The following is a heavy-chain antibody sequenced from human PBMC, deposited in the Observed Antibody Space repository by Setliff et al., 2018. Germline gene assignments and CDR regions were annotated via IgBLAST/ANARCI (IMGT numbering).Heavy chain of an antibody. CDR1: GFIFSNSW. J-gene: IGHJ6*03. CDR2: IKQDGSEK. Sequence: PGESLKISCTASGFIFSNSWITWVRQAPGKGLEWVANIKQDGSEKYYVDTVKGRFTISRDNAKNTLYLQMNSLRAEETAVYYCAKDNAYSSSWYYYYYYMDVWCKVTTVTVSS. V-gene: IGHV3-7*03. CDR3: AKDNAYSSSWYYYYYYMDV. D-gene: IGHD6-13*01.